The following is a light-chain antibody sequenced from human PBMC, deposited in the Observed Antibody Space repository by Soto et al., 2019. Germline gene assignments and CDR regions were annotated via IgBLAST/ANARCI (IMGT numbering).Light chain of an antibody. V-gene: IGKV3-11*01. CDR1: QSVSSY. CDR2: DAS. J-gene: IGKJ5*01. CDR3: QQRGNWIT. Sequence: EIVLTQSPATLSLSPGEGATLSCRASQSVSSYLAWYQQKPGQAPRLLIYDASNRATGIPARFSASGSGTDFTLTISSLEPEDSAVYYCQQRGNWITFGPGTRLEIK.